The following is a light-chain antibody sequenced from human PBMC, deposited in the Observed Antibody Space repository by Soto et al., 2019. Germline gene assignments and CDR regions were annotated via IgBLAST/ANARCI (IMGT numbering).Light chain of an antibody. V-gene: IGLV2-14*01. CDR1: SSDIGNYDF. CDR2: EVS. J-gene: IGLJ2*01. CDR3: SSYTTSSSFIL. Sequence: QSVLTPLASGSGSHGQSITISCTGTSSDIGNYDFVSWYQQVPGTAPKAMIYEVSSRPSGVSNRFSGSKSGNTASLTISGLQADDEAYDSSSSYTTSSSFILFGGGTKVTVL.